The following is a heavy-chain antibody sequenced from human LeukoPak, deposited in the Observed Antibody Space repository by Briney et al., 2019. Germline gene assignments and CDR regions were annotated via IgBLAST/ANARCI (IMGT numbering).Heavy chain of an antibody. J-gene: IGHJ6*04. CDR1: GGTFSSYA. V-gene: IGHV1-69*13. Sequence: SVKVSCKASGGTFSSYAISWVRQAPGEGLEWMGGIIPIFGTANYAQKFQGRVTITADESTSTAYMELSSLRSGDTAVYYCASPSMVRGVDYYYYGMDVWVKGTTVTVSS. D-gene: IGHD3-10*01. CDR3: ASPSMVRGVDYYYYGMDV. CDR2: IIPIFGTA.